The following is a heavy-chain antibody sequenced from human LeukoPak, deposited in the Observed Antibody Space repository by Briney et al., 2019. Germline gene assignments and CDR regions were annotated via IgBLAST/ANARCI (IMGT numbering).Heavy chain of an antibody. J-gene: IGHJ4*02. Sequence: GGSLRLSCAASGFTFHHYAIHWVRQVPGKGLEWVSGISWNSAYIGYADSVKGRFTISRDNAKNSLYLQMNSLRAEDTAVYYCARVSIVATINSGNDSDYWGQGTLVTVSS. CDR2: ISWNSAYI. D-gene: IGHD5-12*01. V-gene: IGHV3-9*01. CDR1: GFTFHHYA. CDR3: ARVSIVATINSGNDSDY.